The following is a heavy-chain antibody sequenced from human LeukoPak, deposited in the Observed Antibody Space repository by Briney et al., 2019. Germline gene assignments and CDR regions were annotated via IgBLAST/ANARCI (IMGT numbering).Heavy chain of an antibody. D-gene: IGHD1-20*01. V-gene: IGHV4-61*02. J-gene: IGHJ4*02. CDR3: ARGYTGITGTIEY. CDR2: IYASGST. Sequence: PSETLSLTCTVSGGSISRGSYFWSWIRQPAGKGLEWIGRIYASGSTNYNPSLKSRVTISIDTSKNQFSLKLSSVTATDTARYYCARGYTGITGTIEYSGQGPLVTVSS. CDR1: GGSISRGSYF.